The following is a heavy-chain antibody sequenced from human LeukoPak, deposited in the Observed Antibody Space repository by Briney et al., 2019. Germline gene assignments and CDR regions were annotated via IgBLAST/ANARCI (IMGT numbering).Heavy chain of an antibody. CDR1: GFTFNNYG. J-gene: IGHJ4*02. CDR3: ARVGGWYWTDY. CDR2: ISEDGRNK. D-gene: IGHD6-19*01. V-gene: IGHV3-30*03. Sequence: GRSLRLSCAASGFTFNNYGMHYVRQAPGKGLEWVAVISEDGRNKNYADSVKGRFTISRDNSNNRMYLQMNSLRAEDTAVYYCARVGGWYWTDYWGQGTLVTVSS.